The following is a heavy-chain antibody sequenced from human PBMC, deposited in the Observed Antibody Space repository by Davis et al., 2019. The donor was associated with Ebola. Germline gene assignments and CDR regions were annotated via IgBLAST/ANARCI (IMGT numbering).Heavy chain of an antibody. CDR1: GGSISSSSYY. Sequence: SETLSLTCAVSGGSISSSSYYWGWIRQPPGKGLEWIGSIYYSGSTYYNPSLKSRVTISVDTSKNQFSLKLSSVTAADTAVYYCARDRGYSNHYYFDYWGQGTLVTVSS. CDR2: IYYSGST. D-gene: IGHD4-11*01. J-gene: IGHJ4*02. CDR3: ARDRGYSNHYYFDY. V-gene: IGHV4-39*07.